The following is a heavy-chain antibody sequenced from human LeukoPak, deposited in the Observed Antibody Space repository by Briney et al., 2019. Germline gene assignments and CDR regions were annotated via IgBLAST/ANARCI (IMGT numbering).Heavy chain of an antibody. D-gene: IGHD6-13*01. V-gene: IGHV1-69*04. Sequence: GASVKVSCKASGGTFSSYAISWVRQAPGQGLEWMGRIIPILGIANYAQKFQGRVTITADKSTSTAYIELSSLRSEDTAVYYCAREGEQQLDRWFDPWGQGTLVTVSS. CDR2: IIPILGIA. J-gene: IGHJ5*02. CDR3: AREGEQQLDRWFDP. CDR1: GGTFSSYA.